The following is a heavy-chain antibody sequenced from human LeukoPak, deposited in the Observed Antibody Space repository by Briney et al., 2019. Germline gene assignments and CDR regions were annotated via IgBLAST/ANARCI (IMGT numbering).Heavy chain of an antibody. J-gene: IGHJ4*02. CDR2: ITGRGDDT. V-gene: IGHV3-23*01. Sequence: GGSLTLSCAASGFMFKSYAMSWVRQAPGKGLEWLSGITGRGDDTKYADSVKGRFIISRDNSKNTVHLHLNGLTVEDAAVYYCAKDIFSSVGTPDYWGQGTRVTVSS. D-gene: IGHD3-3*02. CDR1: GFMFKSYA. CDR3: AKDIFSSVGTPDY.